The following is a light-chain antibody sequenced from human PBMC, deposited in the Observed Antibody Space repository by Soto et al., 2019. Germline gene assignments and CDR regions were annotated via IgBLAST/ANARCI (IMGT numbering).Light chain of an antibody. CDR2: GAS. CDR3: QQYGSSPFLT. V-gene: IGKV3-20*01. J-gene: IGKJ4*01. Sequence: EIVLTQSPGTLSLSPGERATLSCRASQSVSSSYLAWYQQKPGQAPRLLIYGASSRATGIPDRFSGSGSGTDFTLTISRLEPEDFAVYYCQQYGSSPFLTCGGGTKVEIK. CDR1: QSVSSSY.